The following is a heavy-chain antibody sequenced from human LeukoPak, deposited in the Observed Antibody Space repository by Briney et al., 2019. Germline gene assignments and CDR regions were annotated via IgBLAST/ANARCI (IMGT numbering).Heavy chain of an antibody. V-gene: IGHV4-38-2*02. CDR3: ARERYYDSGGPHYPGWYFDL. Sequence: PSETLSLTCTVSGYSISSGYHWGWIRQPPGKGLEWIGSIYHSGSTYYNPSLKSRVTLSVDTSNNQFSLRLSSVTAADTAVYYCARERYYDSGGPHYPGWYFDLWGRGTLVTVSS. D-gene: IGHD3-22*01. CDR1: GYSISSGYH. J-gene: IGHJ2*01. CDR2: IYHSGST.